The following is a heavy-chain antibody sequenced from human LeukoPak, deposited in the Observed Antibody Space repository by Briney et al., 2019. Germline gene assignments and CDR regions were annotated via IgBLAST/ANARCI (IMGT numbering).Heavy chain of an antibody. CDR1: GFTFSDYY. CDR3: ARGGAGATVTTLSRRAGYYGMDV. D-gene: IGHD4-17*01. J-gene: IGHJ6*02. CDR2: ISSSGSTI. Sequence: GGSLRLSCAASGFTFSDYYMSWIRQAPGKGLEWVSYISSSGSTIYYADSVKGRFTISRDNAKNSLYLQMNSLRAEDTAVYYCARGGAGATVTTLSRRAGYYGMDVWGQGTTVTVSS. V-gene: IGHV3-11*04.